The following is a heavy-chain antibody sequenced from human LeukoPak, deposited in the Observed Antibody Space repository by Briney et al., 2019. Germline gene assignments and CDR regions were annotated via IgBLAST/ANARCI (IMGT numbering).Heavy chain of an antibody. D-gene: IGHD6-6*01. Sequence: ASVKVSYKASGYTFTSYGISWVRQAPGQGLEWMGWISAYNGNTNYAQKLQGRVTMTTDTSTSTAYMELRSLRSDDTAVYYCARETIAARLSYDRPLAYWGQGTLVTVSS. V-gene: IGHV1-18*01. CDR1: GYTFTSYG. CDR3: ARETIAARLSYDRPLAY. CDR2: ISAYNGNT. J-gene: IGHJ4*02.